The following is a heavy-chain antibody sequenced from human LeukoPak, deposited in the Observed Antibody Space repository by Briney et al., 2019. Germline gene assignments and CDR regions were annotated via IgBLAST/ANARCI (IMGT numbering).Heavy chain of an antibody. D-gene: IGHD3-10*01. CDR3: AREFRDYYGSGSYGFDL. CDR1: GGSISSYY. Sequence: SETLSLTCTVSGGSISSYYWSWIRQPPGKGLEWIGYIYYSGSTNYNPSLKSRVTISVDTSKNQFSLKLSSVTAADTAVYYCAREFRDYYGSGSYGFDLWGRGTLVTVSS. V-gene: IGHV4-59*01. CDR2: IYYSGST. J-gene: IGHJ2*01.